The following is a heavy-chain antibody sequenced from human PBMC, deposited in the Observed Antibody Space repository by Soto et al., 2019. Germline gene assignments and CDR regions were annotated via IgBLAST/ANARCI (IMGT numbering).Heavy chain of an antibody. Sequence: SETLSLTCTVSGGSISSDDYYWSWIRQPPGKGLEWIGSIYYSGSTYYNPSLKSRVTISVDTSKNQFSLKLSSVTAADTAVYYCARADMIRTFYYGMDVWGQGTTVTVSS. CDR3: ARADMIRTFYYGMDV. CDR1: GGSISSDDYY. V-gene: IGHV4-39*07. CDR2: IYYSGST. J-gene: IGHJ6*02. D-gene: IGHD3-16*01.